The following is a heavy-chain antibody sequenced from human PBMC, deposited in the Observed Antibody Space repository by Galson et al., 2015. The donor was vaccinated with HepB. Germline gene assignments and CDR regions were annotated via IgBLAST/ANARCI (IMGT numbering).Heavy chain of an antibody. Sequence: LRLSCAASGFTFKNYYMSWIRQAPGTGLEWVSYISPDGSSIYYADSVKGRFTMSRDNAQNSLYLQMNSLRVDDTAIYFCASGHYEIGIWGQGTPVTVSS. CDR3: ASGHYEIGI. J-gene: IGHJ1*01. CDR2: ISPDGSSI. D-gene: IGHD3-9*01. CDR1: GFTFKNYY. V-gene: IGHV3-11*01.